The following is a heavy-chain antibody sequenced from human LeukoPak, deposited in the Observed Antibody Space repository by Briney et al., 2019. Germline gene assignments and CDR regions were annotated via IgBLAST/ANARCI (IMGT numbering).Heavy chain of an antibody. CDR3: ATPGPKRGYSGYDSLDY. D-gene: IGHD5-12*01. CDR1: GGTFSRYA. V-gene: IGHV1-69*05. CDR2: IIPIFGTA. Sequence: SVKVSCKASGGTFSRYAISWVRQAPGQGLEWMGGIIPIFGTANYAQKFQGRVTITTDESTSTAYMELGSLRSEDTAVYYCATPGPKRGYSGYDSLDYWGQGTLVTVSS. J-gene: IGHJ4*02.